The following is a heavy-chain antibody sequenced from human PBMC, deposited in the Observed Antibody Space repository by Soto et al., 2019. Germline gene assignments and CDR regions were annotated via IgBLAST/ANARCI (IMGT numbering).Heavy chain of an antibody. CDR2: ISAYNGNT. CDR3: ASFNPVYDFWSGLSYYGMDV. D-gene: IGHD3-3*01. CDR1: GYTFTSYG. Sequence: ASVKVSCKASGYTFTSYGISWVRQAPGQGLEWMGWISAYNGNTNYAQKLQGRVTMTTDTSTSTAYMELRSLRSDDTAVYYCASFNPVYDFWSGLSYYGMDVWGQGTTVTVSS. V-gene: IGHV1-18*01. J-gene: IGHJ6*02.